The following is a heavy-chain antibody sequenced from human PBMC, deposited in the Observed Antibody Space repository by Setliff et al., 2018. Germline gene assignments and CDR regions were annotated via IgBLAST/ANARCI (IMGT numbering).Heavy chain of an antibody. V-gene: IGHV4-59*01. CDR1: GASITTYY. D-gene: IGHD6-13*01. J-gene: IGHJ6*02. Sequence: SETLSLTCSVSGASITTYYWHWIRQPPGKGLEWIGFIDNRGITNYNPALKSRVTISTDASKNHFALTLTSMTAADTAVYYCARDPLAASGTIYYGLDVWGQGTTVTVSS. CDR3: ARDPLAASGTIYYGLDV. CDR2: IDNRGIT.